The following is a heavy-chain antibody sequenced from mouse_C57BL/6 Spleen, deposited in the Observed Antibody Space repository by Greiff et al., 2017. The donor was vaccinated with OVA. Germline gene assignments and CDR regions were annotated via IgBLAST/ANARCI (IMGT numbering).Heavy chain of an antibody. CDR2: IWSGGST. CDR1: GFSLTSYG. J-gene: IGHJ2*01. Sequence: VQLQQSGPGLVQPSQSLSITCTVSGFSLTSYGVHWVRQSPGKGLEWLGVIWSGGSTDYNAAFISRLSISKDNSKSQVFFKMNSLQADDTAIYYCARGGVLRSPFDDWGKGTTLTVSS. CDR3: ARGGVLRSPFDD. D-gene: IGHD1-1*01. V-gene: IGHV2-2*01.